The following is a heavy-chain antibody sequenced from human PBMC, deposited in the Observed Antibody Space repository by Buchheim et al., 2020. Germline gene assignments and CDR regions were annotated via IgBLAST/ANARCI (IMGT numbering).Heavy chain of an antibody. V-gene: IGHV3-30*19. CDR2: IGHTGIAT. CDR3: ARDLERVKYLDY. Sequence: QVQLVESGGGVVQAGRSLRLSCAASGFSFSVYGMHWVRQAPGKGLEWVGVIGHTGIATDYADFVMGRFTISRNNSMNTLYLQMNSLRAEDTAIYYCARDLERVKYLDYWGQGTL. J-gene: IGHJ4*02. CDR1: GFSFSVYG. D-gene: IGHD3-10*01.